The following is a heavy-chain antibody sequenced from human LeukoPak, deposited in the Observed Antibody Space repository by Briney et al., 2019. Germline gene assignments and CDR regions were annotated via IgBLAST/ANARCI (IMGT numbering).Heavy chain of an antibody. Sequence: SVKVSCKASGGTFSSYAISWVRQAPGQGLEWMGGIIPIFGTANYAQKFQGRVTITADESTSTAYMELSSLRSEDTAVYYCASVGSSSSSRHFQHWGQGTLVTVSS. CDR1: GGTFSSYA. CDR2: IIPIFGTA. V-gene: IGHV1-69*01. CDR3: ASVGSSSSSRHFQH. J-gene: IGHJ1*01. D-gene: IGHD6-6*01.